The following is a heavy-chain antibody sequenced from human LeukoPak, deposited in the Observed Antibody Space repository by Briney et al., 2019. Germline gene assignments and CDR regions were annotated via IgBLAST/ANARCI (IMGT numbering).Heavy chain of an antibody. CDR3: ARDQYNWKSYYYYMDV. Sequence: GGSLRLPCAASGFTFSSHSMNWVRQAPGKGLEWVSYISSSSSTIYYADSVKGRFTISRDSAKNSLYLQMNSLRAEDTAVYYCARDQYNWKSYYYYMDVWGKGTTVTVSS. D-gene: IGHD1-20*01. CDR2: ISSSSSTI. CDR1: GFTFSSHS. V-gene: IGHV3-48*01. J-gene: IGHJ6*03.